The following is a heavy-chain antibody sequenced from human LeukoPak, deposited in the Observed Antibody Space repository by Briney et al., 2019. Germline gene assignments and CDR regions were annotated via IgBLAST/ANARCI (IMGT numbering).Heavy chain of an antibody. CDR2: SSESGST. V-gene: IGHV4-34*01. CDR3: ARVARSGWYFNRAKYYFDY. D-gene: IGHD6-19*01. Sequence: SETLSLTCGVFGASFSGYYWSWIRQPPGKGLEWIGESSESGSTNYNPSLKSRVTISVDTSKNQFSLKLSSVTAADTAVYYCARVARSGWYFNRAKYYFDYWGQGTLVTVSS. J-gene: IGHJ4*02. CDR1: GASFSGYY.